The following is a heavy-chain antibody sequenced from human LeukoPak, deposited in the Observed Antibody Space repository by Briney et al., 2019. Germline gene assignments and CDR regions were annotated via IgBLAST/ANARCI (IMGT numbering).Heavy chain of an antibody. CDR2: IKQDGSEK. J-gene: IGHJ4*02. Sequence: GGSLRLSCGASGFTFSAYWMSWVRQAPGKGLEWVANIKQDGSEKYYVDSVKGRFTISRDNAKNSLYLQMNSMRAEDTAAYYCARGSYYYPYWGQGTLVTVS. CDR3: ARGSYYYPY. CDR1: GFTFSAYW. D-gene: IGHD3-10*01. V-gene: IGHV3-7*04.